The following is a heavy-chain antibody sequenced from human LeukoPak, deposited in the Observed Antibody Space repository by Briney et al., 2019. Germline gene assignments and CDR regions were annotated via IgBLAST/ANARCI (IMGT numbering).Heavy chain of an antibody. J-gene: IGHJ6*03. Sequence: PSETLSLTCTVSGGSISSYYWSWIRQPAGKGLEWIGRIYTSGSTNYNPSLKSRVTMSVDTSKNQFSLKLSSVTAADTAVYYCARSRVVGGYYYYYMDVWGKGTTVTVS. CDR1: GGSISSYY. CDR3: ARSRVVGGYYYYYMDV. CDR2: IYTSGST. V-gene: IGHV4-4*07. D-gene: IGHD2-2*01.